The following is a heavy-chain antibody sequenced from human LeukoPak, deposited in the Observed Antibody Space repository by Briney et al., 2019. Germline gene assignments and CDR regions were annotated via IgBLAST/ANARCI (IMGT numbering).Heavy chain of an antibody. CDR3: ARVLPHSDPLDY. J-gene: IGHJ4*02. Sequence: GGSLRLSCAASGFTFSSYGMHWVRQAPGKGLEWVAFIRHDETNTNYADSVKGRFTVSRDNSKNTLYLQMNSLRAEDTAVYYCARVLPHSDPLDYWGQGTLVTVSS. V-gene: IGHV3-30*02. CDR1: GFTFSSYG. D-gene: IGHD2-15*01. CDR2: IRHDETNT.